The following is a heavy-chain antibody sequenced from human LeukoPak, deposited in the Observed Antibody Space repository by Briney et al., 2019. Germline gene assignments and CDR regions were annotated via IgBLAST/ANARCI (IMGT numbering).Heavy chain of an antibody. CDR3: ARDIAVDGDYVIPPFDY. J-gene: IGHJ4*02. CDR2: ISAYNGNT. CDR1: GGTFTSYG. V-gene: IGHV1-18*01. D-gene: IGHD4-17*01. Sequence: ASVKVSCKASGGTFTSYGISWVRQAPGQGLEWMGWISAYNGNTNYAQKLQGRVTMTTDTSTSTAYMELRSLRSDDTAVYYCARDIAVDGDYVIPPFDYWGQGTLVTVSS.